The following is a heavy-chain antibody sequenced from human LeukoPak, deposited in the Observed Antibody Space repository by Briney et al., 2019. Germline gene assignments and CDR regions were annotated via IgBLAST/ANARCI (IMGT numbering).Heavy chain of an antibody. CDR1: GGSFSPYY. CDR2: INHSGST. Sequence: KPSETLSLTCAVYGGSFSPYYWSWIRQPPGKGLEWIGEINHSGSTNYNPSLKSRVTISVDTSKNQFSLRLSSVTAADTAVYYCARGGFYCGGACYVDYWGQGTLVTVSS. CDR3: ARGGFYCGGACYVDY. J-gene: IGHJ4*02. V-gene: IGHV4-34*01. D-gene: IGHD2-21*02.